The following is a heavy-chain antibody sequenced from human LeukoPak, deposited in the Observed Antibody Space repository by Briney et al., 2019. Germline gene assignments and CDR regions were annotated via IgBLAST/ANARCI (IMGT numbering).Heavy chain of an antibody. V-gene: IGHV3-7*04. CDR3: ARALGATHFDY. Sequence: GGSLRLSCAASGFTFSSYWMSWVRQAPGKGLEWVANIKQDGSEKFYVDSVKGRFTISRDKDKNSLCLQMTSLRAEDTAVYYCARALGATHFDYWGQGILVTVSS. CDR2: IKQDGSEK. J-gene: IGHJ4*02. D-gene: IGHD1-26*01. CDR1: GFTFSSYW.